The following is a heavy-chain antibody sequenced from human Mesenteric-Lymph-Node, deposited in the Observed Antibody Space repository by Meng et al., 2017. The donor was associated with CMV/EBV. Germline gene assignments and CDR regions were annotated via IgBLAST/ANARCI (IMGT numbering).Heavy chain of an antibody. Sequence: GGTFSSYAISCVRQAPGQGLEWMGGIIPIFGTANYAQKCQGRVTITADESTSTAYMELSSLRSEDTAVYYCARDIGLGSGSYYSFDYWGQGTLVTVSS. D-gene: IGHD3-10*01. V-gene: IGHV1-69*01. CDR1: GGTFSSYA. CDR2: IIPIFGTA. CDR3: ARDIGLGSGSYYSFDY. J-gene: IGHJ4*02.